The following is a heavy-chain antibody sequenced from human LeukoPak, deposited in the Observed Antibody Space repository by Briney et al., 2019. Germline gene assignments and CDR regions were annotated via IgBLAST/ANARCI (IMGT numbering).Heavy chain of an antibody. CDR2: ISGSGGST. CDR1: GFTFSSYA. J-gene: IGHJ3*02. D-gene: IGHD6-13*01. CDR3: AKVRLYSSGWYPDAFDI. Sequence: GGSLRLSCAASGFTFSSYAMSWVRQAPGKGLEWVSAISGSGGSTYYADSVKGRFTISRDNSKNTLYLQMNSLRAEDTAVYYCAKVRLYSSGWYPDAFDIWGQGTMVTVSS. V-gene: IGHV3-23*01.